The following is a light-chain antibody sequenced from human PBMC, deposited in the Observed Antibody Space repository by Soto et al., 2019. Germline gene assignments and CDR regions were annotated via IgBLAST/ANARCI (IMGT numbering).Light chain of an antibody. Sequence: QSALTQPASVSGSPGQSITISCTGTSSDVGSYNLVSWYQQHPGKAPKLMIYEVSKRPSGVSNRFSGSKSGNTASLTISGLQAEYEADYYCCSYAGSSTRVVFGGGTKLTVL. V-gene: IGLV2-23*02. CDR3: CSYAGSSTRVV. CDR2: EVS. J-gene: IGLJ2*01. CDR1: SSDVGSYNL.